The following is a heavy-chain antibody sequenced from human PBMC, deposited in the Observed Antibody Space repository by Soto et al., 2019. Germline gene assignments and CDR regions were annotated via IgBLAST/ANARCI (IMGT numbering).Heavy chain of an antibody. CDR3: ARGKRFLEWFPADAFDI. D-gene: IGHD3-3*01. CDR2: MNPNSGNT. J-gene: IGHJ3*02. CDR1: GYTFTSYD. Sequence: ASVKVSCKASGYTFTSYDINWVRQATGQGLEWMGWMNPNSGNTGYAQKFQGRVTMTRNTSISTAYMELSSLRSEDTAVYYCARGKRFLEWFPADAFDIWGQGTMVTVSS. V-gene: IGHV1-8*01.